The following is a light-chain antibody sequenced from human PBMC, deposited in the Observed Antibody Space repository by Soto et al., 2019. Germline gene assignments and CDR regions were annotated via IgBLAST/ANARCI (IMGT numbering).Light chain of an antibody. Sequence: DIQMTQSPSSLSASVGDRVTITCRASQSIRNDLNWYQQRPGKAPKLLIYTTSNLESGVPSRFSGSGSGTDFTLTINNLQPEDFGTYFCQQGFSRPRTFGLGTTVEVK. CDR1: QSIRND. J-gene: IGKJ1*01. CDR3: QQGFSRPRT. CDR2: TTS. V-gene: IGKV1-39*01.